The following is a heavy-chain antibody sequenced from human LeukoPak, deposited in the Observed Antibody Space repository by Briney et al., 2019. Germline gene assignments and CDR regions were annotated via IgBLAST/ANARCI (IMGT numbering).Heavy chain of an antibody. J-gene: IGHJ6*02. Sequence: PGGSLRLSCAASGFTFSRTWMYWVRQAPGKGLVWVSRINSDGSSTTYADSVKGRFTISRDNAKNTAYLQMNSLRDEDTAVYFCARDWHYAMDVWGQGTTVTVSS. CDR3: ARDWHYAMDV. CDR2: INSDGSST. CDR1: GFTFSRTW. V-gene: IGHV3-74*01.